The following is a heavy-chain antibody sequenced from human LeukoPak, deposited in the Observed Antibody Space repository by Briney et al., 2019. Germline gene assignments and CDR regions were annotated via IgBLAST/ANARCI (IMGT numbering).Heavy chain of an antibody. J-gene: IGHJ6*03. V-gene: IGHV1-69*06. CDR1: GGTFSSYA. CDR3: ARGALRSSSSGSFLDYYYMDV. CDR2: IIPIFGTA. Sequence: ASVKVSCKASGGTFSSYAISWVRQAPGQGLEWMGGIIPIFGTANYAQKFQGRVTITADKSTSTAYMELSSLRSEDTAVYYCARGALRSSSSGSFLDYYYMDVWGKGTTVTVSS. D-gene: IGHD6-6*01.